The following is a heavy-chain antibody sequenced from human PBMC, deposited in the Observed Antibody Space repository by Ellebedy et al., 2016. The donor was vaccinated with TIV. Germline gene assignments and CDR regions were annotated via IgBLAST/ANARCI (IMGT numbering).Heavy chain of an antibody. CDR2: ISGSGGST. D-gene: IGHD3-3*01. V-gene: IGHV3-23*01. Sequence: GESLKISXAASGFTFSSYAMSWVRQAPGKGLEWVSAISGSGGSTYYADSVKGRFTISRDNAKNSLYLQMNSLRAEDTAVYYCARDRFLEWLLGYWYFDLWGRGTLVTVSS. CDR3: ARDRFLEWLLGYWYFDL. CDR1: GFTFSSYA. J-gene: IGHJ2*01.